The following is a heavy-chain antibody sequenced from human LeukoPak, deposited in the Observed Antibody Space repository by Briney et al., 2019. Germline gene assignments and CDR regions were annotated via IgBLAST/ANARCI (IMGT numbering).Heavy chain of an antibody. CDR1: GFTFNSYE. V-gene: IGHV3-13*01. CDR3: VRERPTYGLDALDV. CDR2: IDKGPNT. J-gene: IGHJ3*01. D-gene: IGHD3-10*01. Sequence: GGSLRLSCAASGFTFNSYEMYWVRQVIGKGLEWVSAIDKGPNTYYSDSVTGSSTISRDNLKNFLYLHMNSLRAEDTAIYYCVRERPTYGLDALDVWGHGTMVTVPS.